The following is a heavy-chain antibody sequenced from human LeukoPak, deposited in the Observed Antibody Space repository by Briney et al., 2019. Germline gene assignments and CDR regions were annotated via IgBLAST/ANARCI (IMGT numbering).Heavy chain of an antibody. D-gene: IGHD3-10*01. Sequence: SETLSLTCTVSGGSISSSSYYWGWIRQPPGKGLEWIGGIYYSGSTYYNPSLKSRVTISVDTSKNQFSLKLSSVTAADTAVCYCARHGEFQLADYFDYWGQGTLVTVSS. CDR1: GGSISSSSYY. V-gene: IGHV4-39*01. CDR3: ARHGEFQLADYFDY. CDR2: IYYSGST. J-gene: IGHJ4*02.